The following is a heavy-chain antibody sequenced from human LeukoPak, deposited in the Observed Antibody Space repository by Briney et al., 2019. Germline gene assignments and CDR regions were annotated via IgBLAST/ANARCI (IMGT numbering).Heavy chain of an antibody. J-gene: IGHJ5*02. CDR1: GYTFTGYY. D-gene: IGHD3-9*01. Sequence: ASVKVSCTASGYTFTGYYMHWVRQAPGQGLEWMGWINPNSGGTNYAQKFQGRVTMTRDTSISTAYMELSRLRSDDTAVYYCARDGPNYDILTGYYRWFDPWGQGTLVTVSS. CDR3: ARDGPNYDILTGYYRWFDP. V-gene: IGHV1-2*02. CDR2: INPNSGGT.